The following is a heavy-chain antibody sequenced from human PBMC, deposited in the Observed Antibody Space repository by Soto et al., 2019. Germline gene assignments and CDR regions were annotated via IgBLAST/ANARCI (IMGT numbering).Heavy chain of an antibody. Sequence: QVQLQESGPGLVKPSETLSLPCTVSGSDITTYYWSWLRQSPGKGLEWIGHIYDTGSTTYNPSLKSRVTISVDTSNKQFSLRLTSVTAADTAVYYCARCPIDHNWFDPWGQGTLVTVSS. CDR1: GSDITTYY. D-gene: IGHD3-9*01. CDR2: IYDTGST. CDR3: ARCPIDHNWFDP. J-gene: IGHJ5*02. V-gene: IGHV4-59*01.